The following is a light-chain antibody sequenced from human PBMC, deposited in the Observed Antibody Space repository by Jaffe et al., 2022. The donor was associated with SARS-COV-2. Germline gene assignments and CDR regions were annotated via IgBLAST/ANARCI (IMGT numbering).Light chain of an antibody. CDR2: RDN. J-gene: IGLJ1*01. V-gene: IGLV1-40*01. CDR3: QSYDASQKYV. CDR1: RSGYD. Sequence: QSVLTQPPSVSGAPGQRVTISCSGYRSGYDVHWYQQLPGAAPKLLIYRDNNRPSGVPARFSGSRSGTSASLAINGLQDEDEADYYCQSYDASQKYVFGTGTKVTVL.